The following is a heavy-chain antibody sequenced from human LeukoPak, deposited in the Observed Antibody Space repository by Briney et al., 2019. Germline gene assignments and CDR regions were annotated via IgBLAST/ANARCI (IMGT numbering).Heavy chain of an antibody. J-gene: IGHJ4*02. CDR3: AKASHALVGAPFDY. CDR1: GFTFSDYY. D-gene: IGHD1-26*01. CDR2: ISSSGSTI. V-gene: IGHV3-11*01. Sequence: PGGSLRLSCAGSGFTFSDYYMNWIRQAPGKGLEWVLYISSSGSTIYYADSVKGRFTISRDNAKNSLYLQMNSLRAEDTAVYYCAKASHALVGAPFDYWGQGTLVTVSS.